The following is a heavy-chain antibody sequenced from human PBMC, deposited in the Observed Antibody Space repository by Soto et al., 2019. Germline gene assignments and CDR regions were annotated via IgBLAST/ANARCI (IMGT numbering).Heavy chain of an antibody. V-gene: IGHV5-51*01. Sequence: VESLKIACKVSGYSFTNYWICCFLHMRGKGLEWMGIIYPGDSDTRYRPSFQGQVTISVDKSISTAHLQWSSLKASDSAMYYCARSVISGTTWTFDYWGQGTLVTVSS. J-gene: IGHJ4*02. D-gene: IGHD1-20*01. CDR2: IYPGDSDT. CDR1: GYSFTNYW. CDR3: ARSVISGTTWTFDY.